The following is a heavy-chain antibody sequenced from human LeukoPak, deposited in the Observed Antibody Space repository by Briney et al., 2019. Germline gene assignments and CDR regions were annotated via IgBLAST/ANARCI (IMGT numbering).Heavy chain of an antibody. Sequence: PGGSLRLSCAASGFTFSSYSMNWVRQAPGKGLEWVSSISSSSSYIYYADSVKGRFTISRDNSKNTLYLQMNSLRAEDTAVYYCAKGSWELPFDYWGQGTLVTVSS. J-gene: IGHJ4*02. CDR2: ISSSSSYI. CDR3: AKGSWELPFDY. CDR1: GFTFSSYS. V-gene: IGHV3-21*01. D-gene: IGHD1-26*01.